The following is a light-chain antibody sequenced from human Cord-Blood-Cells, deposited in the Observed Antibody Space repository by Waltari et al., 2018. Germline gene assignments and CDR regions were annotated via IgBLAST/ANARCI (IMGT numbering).Light chain of an antibody. CDR3: SSYAGSNNLYV. CDR2: EVS. V-gene: IGLV2-8*01. CDR1: SSDVGGSNY. J-gene: IGLJ1*01. Sequence: QSALPQPPSASGSPRQSVTLSCTGPSSDVGGSNYVSWYQHHPGQAPKLMIYEVSKRPSVVPVRFAGSKSGNTAALTVSGLQAEDEADYYCSSYAGSNNLYVFGTGTKVTVL.